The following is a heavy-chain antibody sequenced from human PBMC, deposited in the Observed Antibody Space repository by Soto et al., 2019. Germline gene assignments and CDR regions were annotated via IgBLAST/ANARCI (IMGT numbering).Heavy chain of an antibody. D-gene: IGHD1-26*01. CDR1: GFTFSNDW. CDR2: IKSKTDGGTT. V-gene: IGHV3-15*07. CDR3: TTDGNSGSYWLTFDY. J-gene: IGHJ4*02. Sequence: EVQLVESGGGLVKPGGSLRLSCAASGFTFSNDWMHWVRQAPGKGLEWVGRIKSKTDGGTTDYAAPVKGRFTISRDDSKNTLYPQMNSLKTEDTAVYYCTTDGNSGSYWLTFDYWGQGTLVTVSS.